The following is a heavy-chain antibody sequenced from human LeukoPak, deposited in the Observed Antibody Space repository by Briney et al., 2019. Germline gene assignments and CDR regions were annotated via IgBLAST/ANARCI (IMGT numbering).Heavy chain of an antibody. V-gene: IGHV3-7*01. CDR3: ARDYREGPVYYALGMGGMDV. D-gene: IGHD3-10*01. J-gene: IGHJ6*02. CDR2: IKLDGSET. CDR1: GFTFSTYW. Sequence: PGGSLRLSCAASGFTFSTYWMSWVRQAPGTGLEWVANIKLDGSETYYVDSVRGRFTISRDNAKSSLYLQLNSLRAEDTAMYYCARDYREGPVYYALGMGGMDVWGQGTTVTVSS.